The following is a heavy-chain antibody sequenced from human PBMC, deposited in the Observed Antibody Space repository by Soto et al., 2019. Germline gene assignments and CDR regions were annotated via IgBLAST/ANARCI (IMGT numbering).Heavy chain of an antibody. J-gene: IGHJ6*02. D-gene: IGHD2-21*02. V-gene: IGHV5-51*01. CDR3: ARRHYCRGDCTINPDYSSGMDV. Sequence: EVQVVQSGAEVKEPGESLKISCKGSGYIFTDHCIVWVRQMAGKGLEWVGIICPGYSNIIYSPSVQGQVTISADMSISTAYLQWSSLKASDTAIYYCARRHYCRGDCTINPDYSSGMDVWGQGTTVTVSS. CDR2: ICPGYSNI. CDR1: GYIFTDHC.